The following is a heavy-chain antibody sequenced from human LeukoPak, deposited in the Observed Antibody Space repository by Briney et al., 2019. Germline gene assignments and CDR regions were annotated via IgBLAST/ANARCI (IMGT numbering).Heavy chain of an antibody. CDR2: IYSGGTT. CDR3: ARAVAVAGDWDWFDS. Sequence: GGSLRLSCAASGFTISTNYMSWVRQAPGKGLEWVSVIYSGGTTNYADSVKDRFFISRDNSANTLYLQMNSLRVEDTAVYCCARAVAVAGDWDWFDSWGQGTLVTVSS. V-gene: IGHV3-66*01. J-gene: IGHJ5*01. CDR1: GFTISTNY. D-gene: IGHD6-19*01.